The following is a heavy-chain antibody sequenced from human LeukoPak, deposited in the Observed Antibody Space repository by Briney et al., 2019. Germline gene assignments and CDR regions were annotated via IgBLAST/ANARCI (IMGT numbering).Heavy chain of an antibody. V-gene: IGHV4-59*01. Sequence: SETLSLTCTVSGGSISSYYWSWIRQPPGKGLEWIGYIHYSGSTNYNPSLKSRVTISVDTSKNQFSLKLSSVTAADTAVYYCARVGSRYYDSSGYYSNWFDPWGQGTLVTVSS. CDR3: ARVGSRYYDSSGYYSNWFDP. J-gene: IGHJ5*02. D-gene: IGHD3-22*01. CDR1: GGSISSYY. CDR2: IHYSGST.